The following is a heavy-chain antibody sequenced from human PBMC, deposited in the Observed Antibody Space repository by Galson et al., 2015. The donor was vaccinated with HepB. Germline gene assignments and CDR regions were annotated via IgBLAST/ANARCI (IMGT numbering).Heavy chain of an antibody. CDR3: ARANRGWLQHPGYFDY. CDR1: GVSVSSGSYY. J-gene: IGHJ4*02. V-gene: IGHV4-61*01. D-gene: IGHD5-24*01. CDR2: IYFTGST. Sequence: TLSLTCTVSGVSVSSGSYYWTWIRQPPGKGLEWIGYIYFTGSTNYNPSLKSRVTISVDTSKNQFSLKLSSVTAADTAVYYCARANRGWLQHPGYFDYWGQGTLVTVSS.